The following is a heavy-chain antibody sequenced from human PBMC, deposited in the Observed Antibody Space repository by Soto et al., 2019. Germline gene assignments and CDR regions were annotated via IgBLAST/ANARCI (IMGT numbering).Heavy chain of an antibody. D-gene: IGHD2-21*02. CDR1: GLTFRDYE. Sequence: PGGSLRLSGAASGLTFRDYEKFWVRQAPGKGLEWVSKINYSGSNIYYSKSVKGRFTISRDNAKNSLYLQMNSLTDEDTAIYFCASEALCGADCYFFEYWGPGTLVTVSS. J-gene: IGHJ4*02. CDR3: ASEALCGADCYFFEY. V-gene: IGHV3-48*03. CDR2: INYSGSNI.